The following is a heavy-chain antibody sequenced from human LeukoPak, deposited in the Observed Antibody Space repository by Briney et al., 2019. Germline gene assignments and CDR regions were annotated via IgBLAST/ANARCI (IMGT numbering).Heavy chain of an antibody. V-gene: IGHV3-21*01. CDR2: ITSSGTYI. Sequence: PGGSLRLSCAASGFTFNDYNMNWVRQAPGKALEWVSSITSSGTYIFYADSVKGRFTISRDNAKNSLYLQMNSLGPEDTAVYFCARDPDSVSYGSYYYYYRDVWGKGTTVTVSS. D-gene: IGHD1-26*01. J-gene: IGHJ6*03. CDR3: ARDPDSVSYGSYYYYYRDV. CDR1: GFTFNDYN.